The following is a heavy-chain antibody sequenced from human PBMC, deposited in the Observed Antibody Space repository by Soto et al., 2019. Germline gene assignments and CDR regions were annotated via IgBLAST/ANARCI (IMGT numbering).Heavy chain of an antibody. J-gene: IGHJ4*02. CDR2: IIPIFGTA. V-gene: IGHV1-69*13. CDR3: ARDRAVRDFLDAPYYFDY. Sequence: SVKVSCXASGGTFSSYAISWVRQAPGQGLEWMGGIIPIFGTANYAQKFQGRVTITADESTSTAYMELSSLRSEDTAVYYCARDRAVRDFLDAPYYFDYWGQGTLVTSPQ. D-gene: IGHD3-3*01. CDR1: GGTFSSYA.